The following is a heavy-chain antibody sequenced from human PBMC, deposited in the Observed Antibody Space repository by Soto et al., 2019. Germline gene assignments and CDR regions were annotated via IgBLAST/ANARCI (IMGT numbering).Heavy chain of an antibody. CDR1: GGTFSTYA. CDR2: IIPMFGTA. CDR3: ASGIKLWLRRINNGYSG. D-gene: IGHD5-12*01. J-gene: IGHJ4*02. V-gene: IGHV1-69*05. Sequence: QVQLVQSGAEVKKPESSVKVSCKAPGGTFSTYAISWVRQAPGQGLEWMGGIIPMFGTANYAQRFQDRVTLTSXESTNTVYMELSSLRSEDTAVYFCASGIKLWLRRINNGYSGWGQGTLVTVSS.